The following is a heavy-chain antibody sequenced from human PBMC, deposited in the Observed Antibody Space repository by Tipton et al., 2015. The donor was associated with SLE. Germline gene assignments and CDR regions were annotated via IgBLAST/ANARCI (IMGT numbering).Heavy chain of an antibody. V-gene: IGHV1-69*05. Sequence: QSGAEVKKPGSSVKVSCKASGGTFSSYAISWVRQAPGQGLEWMGGIIPIFGTANYAQKFQGRVTMTTDTSTSTAYMELRSLRSDDTAVYYCARGDSGNAFDIWGQGTMVTVSS. J-gene: IGHJ3*02. CDR2: IIPIFGTA. CDR3: ARGDSGNAFDI. D-gene: IGHD1-26*01. CDR1: GGTFSSYA.